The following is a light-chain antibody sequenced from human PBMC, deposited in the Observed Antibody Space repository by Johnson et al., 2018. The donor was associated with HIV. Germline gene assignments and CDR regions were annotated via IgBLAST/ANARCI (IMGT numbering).Light chain of an antibody. CDR2: ENN. Sequence: SVLTQPPSVSAAPGHQVTISCSGSSSNIANNYVSWYQQFPGTAPKLLIYENNKRPSGISDRFSSSKSGTSATLVITGLQTGDEADYYCGTWDTSLRSGFFGTGTKVTVL. V-gene: IGLV1-51*02. CDR3: GTWDTSLRSGF. CDR1: SSNIANNY. J-gene: IGLJ1*01.